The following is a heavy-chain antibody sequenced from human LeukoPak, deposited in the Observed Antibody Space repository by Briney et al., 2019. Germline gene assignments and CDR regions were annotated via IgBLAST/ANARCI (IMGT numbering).Heavy chain of an antibody. Sequence: SETLSLTYAVSGASISGSGYYWGWIRQPPGMELQWIGNIYHTGSTYYNASLQSRVTISIDTSKNQFSLRLNSVTAADTAMYYCAKSDGYGLIDYWGQGTLVTVSS. CDR1: GASISGSGYY. CDR2: IYHTGST. CDR3: AKSDGYGLIDY. J-gene: IGHJ4*02. V-gene: IGHV4-39*01. D-gene: IGHD2-21*02.